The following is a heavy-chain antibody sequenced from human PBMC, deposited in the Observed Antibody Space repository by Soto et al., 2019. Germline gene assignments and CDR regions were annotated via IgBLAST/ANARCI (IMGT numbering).Heavy chain of an antibody. CDR2: IYYSGST. D-gene: IGHD6-13*01. Sequence: QLQLQESGPGLVKPSETLSLTCTVSGGSISSSSYYWGWIRQPPGKGLEWIGSIYYSGSTYYNPSRKSRVTISVDTSKNQFSLKLSSVTAADTAVYYCATPIIAAAGTPEDYYYMDVWGKGTTVTVSS. J-gene: IGHJ6*03. CDR3: ATPIIAAAGTPEDYYYMDV. V-gene: IGHV4-39*01. CDR1: GGSISSSSYY.